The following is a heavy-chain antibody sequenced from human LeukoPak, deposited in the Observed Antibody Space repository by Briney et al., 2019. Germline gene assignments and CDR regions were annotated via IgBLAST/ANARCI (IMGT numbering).Heavy chain of an antibody. V-gene: IGHV4-61*02. Sequence: SQTLSLTCTVSGGSISSGSYYWSWIRQPAGKGLEWIGRINTSGSTNYNPSLKSRVTISVDTSKNQFSLKLSSVTAADTAVYYCARALPIAAAGLGNFDYWGQGTLVTVSS. J-gene: IGHJ4*02. CDR1: GGSISSGSYY. CDR2: INTSGST. D-gene: IGHD6-13*01. CDR3: ARALPIAAAGLGNFDY.